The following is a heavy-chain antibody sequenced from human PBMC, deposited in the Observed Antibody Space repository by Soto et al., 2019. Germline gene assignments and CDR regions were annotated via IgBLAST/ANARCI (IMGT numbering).Heavy chain of an antibody. V-gene: IGHV3-66*04. D-gene: IGHD3-16*01. Sequence: EVQLVESGGALVPPGGSLRLSCAASGLSVSSNFMSWVRQAPGKGLEWVSVIYSGDKTDYADSVKGRFTISRDISQNRVHLQMNSLRAEDTAVYYCARPRVPWIQFWFGWFDSGGQGTLVTVSS. CDR1: GLSVSSNF. J-gene: IGHJ5*01. CDR2: IYSGDKT. CDR3: ARPRVPWIQFWFGWFDS.